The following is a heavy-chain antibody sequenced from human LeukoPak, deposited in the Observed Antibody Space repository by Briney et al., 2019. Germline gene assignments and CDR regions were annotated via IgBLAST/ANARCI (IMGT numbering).Heavy chain of an antibody. V-gene: IGHV1-18*01. J-gene: IGHJ3*02. CDR2: ISAYNGNT. CDR1: GYTFTSYG. D-gene: IGHD3-22*01. Sequence: ASVKVSCKASGYTFTSYGISWVRQAPGQGLEWMGWISAYNGNTNYAQKLQGRVTMTTDTSTSTAYMELRSLRSDDTAVYYCARAMIVVVTADAFDIWGQGTMVTVSS. CDR3: ARAMIVVVTADAFDI.